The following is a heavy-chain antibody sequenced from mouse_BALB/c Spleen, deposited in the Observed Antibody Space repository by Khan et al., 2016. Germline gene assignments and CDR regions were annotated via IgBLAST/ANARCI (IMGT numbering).Heavy chain of an antibody. V-gene: IGHV3-2*02. Sequence: EVQLQESGPGLVKPSQSLSLTCTVTGYSITSDYAWNWIRQFPGNKLEWMGYISYSGSTSYNPSLKSRISITRDTSKNQFFLQLNSVTTEDTATYYCARFYYGSSYYAIDYWGQGTSVTVSS. CDR3: ARFYYGSSYYAIDY. D-gene: IGHD1-1*01. J-gene: IGHJ4*01. CDR2: ISYSGST. CDR1: GYSITSDYA.